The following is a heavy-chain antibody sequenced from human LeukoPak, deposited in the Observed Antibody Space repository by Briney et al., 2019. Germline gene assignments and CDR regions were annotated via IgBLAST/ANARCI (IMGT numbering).Heavy chain of an antibody. CDR3: ARVPYCSGGSCSLADAFDI. CDR2: TYYRSKWYN. D-gene: IGHD2-15*01. Sequence: SQTLSLTCAISGDSVSSNSAAWNWIRQSPSRGLEWLGRTYYRSKWYNDYAVSVKSRITINPDTSKNQFSLQLNSVTPEDTAVYYCARVPYCSGGSCSLADAFDIWGQGTMVTVSS. CDR1: GDSVSSNSAA. V-gene: IGHV6-1*01. J-gene: IGHJ3*02.